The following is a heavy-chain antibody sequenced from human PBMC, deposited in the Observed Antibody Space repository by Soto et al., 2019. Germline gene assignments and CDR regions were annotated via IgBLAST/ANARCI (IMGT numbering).Heavy chain of an antibody. CDR2: IYYAGTT. V-gene: IGHV4-59*08. CDR1: GGSLSQYY. CDR3: ARLGGYYQALDS. Sequence: QVQLQESGPGLVKPSETLSLTCTVSGGSLSQYYWSWTRQSPGNTLEWIGYIYYAGTTAYNPSLKSRVTISLDTAKNQFSLTLDSVTAADTAVYYCARLGGYYQALDSWGQGTLVTVSS. D-gene: IGHD3-22*01. J-gene: IGHJ4*02.